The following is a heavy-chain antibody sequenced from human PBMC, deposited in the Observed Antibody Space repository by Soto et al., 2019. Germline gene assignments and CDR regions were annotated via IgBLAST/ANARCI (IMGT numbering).Heavy chain of an antibody. CDR2: IDWDDDK. CDR3: ARDSVALYYYYSGMDV. D-gene: IGHD2-21*01. Sequence: SGPTLVNPTQTLTLTCTFSGFSLSTSGMCVSWIRQPPGKALEWLARIDWDDDKYYSTSLKTRLTISKDTSKNQVVLTMTNMDPVDTATYYCARDSVALYYYYSGMDVWGQGTTVTVSS. V-gene: IGHV2-70*11. J-gene: IGHJ6*02. CDR1: GFSLSTSGMC.